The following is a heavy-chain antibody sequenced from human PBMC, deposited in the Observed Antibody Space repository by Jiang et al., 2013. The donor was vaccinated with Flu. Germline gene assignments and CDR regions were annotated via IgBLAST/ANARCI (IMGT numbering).Heavy chain of an antibody. V-gene: IGHV3-23*04. CDR2: ISGSGGST. D-gene: IGHD3-3*01. CDR3: AKDRSGGILRLADAFDI. Sequence: QLVESGGGLVQPGGSLRLSCAASGFTFSSYAMSWVRQAPGKGLEWVSGISGSGGSTYYADSVKGRFTISRDNSKNTLYVQMNSLRADDTAVYYCAKDRSGGILRLADAFDIWGQGTMVTVSS. J-gene: IGHJ3*02. CDR1: GFTFSSYA.